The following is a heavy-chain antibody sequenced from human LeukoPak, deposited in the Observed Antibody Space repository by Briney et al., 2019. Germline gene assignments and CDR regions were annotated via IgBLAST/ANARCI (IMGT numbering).Heavy chain of an antibody. CDR3: ARGRGYFDY. V-gene: IGHV4-59*08. Sequence: SETLSLTCSVSGGSISGYYWSWIRQPPGKGLEWIAYMEYSGSTNYNPSLKSRVTISVDTSKNQFSLKLSSVTAADTAVYYCARGRGYFDYWGQGTLVTVSA. J-gene: IGHJ4*02. CDR2: MEYSGST. CDR1: GGSISGYY.